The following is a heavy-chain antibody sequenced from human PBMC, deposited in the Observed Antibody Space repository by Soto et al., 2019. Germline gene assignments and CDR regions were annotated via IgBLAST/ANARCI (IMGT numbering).Heavy chain of an antibody. V-gene: IGHV3-48*03. D-gene: IGHD3-3*01. J-gene: IGHJ3*01. CDR3: AGEHVLMFGSYEAFNV. CDR1: GFALDTYD. CDR2: IATGGDRI. Sequence: EEQLVESGGDLVQPGGSLRLSCTSSGFALDTYDMNWVRLAPGQDLEWISHIATGGDRIYYADSVKGRFTISRDYARNSLYRPMNSLRDDDTAIYYCAGEHVLMFGSYEAFNVWGQGTLVTVSS.